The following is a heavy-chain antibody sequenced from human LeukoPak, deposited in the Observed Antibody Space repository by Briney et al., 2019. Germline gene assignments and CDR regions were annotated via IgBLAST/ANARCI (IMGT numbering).Heavy chain of an antibody. D-gene: IGHD3-22*01. CDR2: INHSGST. V-gene: IGHV4-34*01. J-gene: IGHJ4*02. Sequence: PSETLSLTCAVYGGSFSGYYWSWIRQPPRKGLEWIGEINHSGSTNYNPSLKSRVTISVDTSKNQFSLKLSSVTAADTAVYYCARPRPDYDSSGYYFDYWGQGTLVTVSS. CDR3: ARPRPDYDSSGYYFDY. CDR1: GGSFSGYY.